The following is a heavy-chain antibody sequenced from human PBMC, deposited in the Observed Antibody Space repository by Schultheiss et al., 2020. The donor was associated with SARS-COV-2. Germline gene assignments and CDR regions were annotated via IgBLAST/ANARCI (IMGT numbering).Heavy chain of an antibody. Sequence: SETLSLTCTVSGGSISSSSYYWGWIRQPPGKGLEWIGSIYYSGSTYYNPSLKSRVTISVDTSNNQFSLQLTSVTAADTAVYYCARRQYDFWSANWFDPWGQGTLVTVSS. CDR2: IYYSGST. J-gene: IGHJ5*02. CDR1: GGSISSSSYY. V-gene: IGHV4-39*07. CDR3: ARRQYDFWSANWFDP. D-gene: IGHD3-3*01.